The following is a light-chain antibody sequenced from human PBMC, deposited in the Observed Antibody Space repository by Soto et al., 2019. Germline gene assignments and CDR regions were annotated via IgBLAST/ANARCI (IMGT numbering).Light chain of an antibody. CDR1: QSINSW. Sequence: DIQMTQSPSTLSAFVGDRVTITCRASQSINSWLDWYQQKPGKAPKLLIYKASSLESGVPSRFSGSGSGTEFTLTISSLQPDDFASYYCQQYNNYPFAFGPGTKVDIK. CDR3: QQYNNYPFA. J-gene: IGKJ3*01. V-gene: IGKV1-5*03. CDR2: KAS.